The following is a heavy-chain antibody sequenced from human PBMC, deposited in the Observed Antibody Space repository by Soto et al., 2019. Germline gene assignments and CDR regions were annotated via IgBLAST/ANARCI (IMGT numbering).Heavy chain of an antibody. Sequence: GWSLRLSCAASGLTFSTYGMHWVRQAPGKGLEWVAVISYDGSNQYYADSVKGRFTISRDNSKNTLYLQMNSLRAEDTAVYYCARDILRIAAHRTVRDYWARGTLGTVSS. CDR3: ARDILRIAAHRTVRDY. D-gene: IGHD6-13*01. V-gene: IGHV3-30*03. CDR2: ISYDGSNQ. J-gene: IGHJ4*02. CDR1: GLTFSTYG.